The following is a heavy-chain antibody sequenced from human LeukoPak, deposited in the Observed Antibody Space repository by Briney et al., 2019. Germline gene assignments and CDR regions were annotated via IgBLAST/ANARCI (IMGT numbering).Heavy chain of an antibody. D-gene: IGHD3-9*01. V-gene: IGHV1-18*01. J-gene: IGHJ6*02. Sequence: ASVKVSCKASGYTFTSYGISWVRQAPGQGLEWMGWISAYNGSTNYAQKLQGRVTMTTDTSTSTAYMELRSLRSDDTAVYYCARGGQVLRYFDWLSAYYYYYGMDVWGQGTTVTVSS. CDR1: GYTFTSYG. CDR2: ISAYNGST. CDR3: ARGGQVLRYFDWLSAYYYYYGMDV.